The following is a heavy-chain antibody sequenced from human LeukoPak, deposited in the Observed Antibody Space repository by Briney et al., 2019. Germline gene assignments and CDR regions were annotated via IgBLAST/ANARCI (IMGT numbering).Heavy chain of an antibody. D-gene: IGHD1-1*01. CDR3: ARDEGFTTGTLFNWFGP. V-gene: IGHV1-69*06. J-gene: IGHJ5*02. CDR2: IIPIFGTA. CDR1: GGTFSSYA. Sequence: ASVKVSCKASGGTFSSYAISWVRQAPGQALEWMGGIIPIFGTANYAQKFQGRVTITADKSTSTAYMELSSLRSEDTAVYYCARDEGFTTGTLFNWFGPWGQGTLVTVSS.